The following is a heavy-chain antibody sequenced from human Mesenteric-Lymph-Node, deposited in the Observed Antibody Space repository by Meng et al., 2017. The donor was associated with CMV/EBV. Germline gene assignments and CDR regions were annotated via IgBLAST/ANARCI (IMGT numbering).Heavy chain of an antibody. CDR3: ARGKWELHY. CDR1: GFTFSSYS. CDR2: IHSSGSI. V-gene: IGHV3-21*01. D-gene: IGHD1-26*01. Sequence: GESLKISCAASGFTFSSYSMNWVRQTPGNGLEWVSSIHSSGSIYQPDSVRGRFTISRDNARNSLYLQMDSLRAEDTAVYYCARGKWELHYWGQGTLVTVSS. J-gene: IGHJ4*02.